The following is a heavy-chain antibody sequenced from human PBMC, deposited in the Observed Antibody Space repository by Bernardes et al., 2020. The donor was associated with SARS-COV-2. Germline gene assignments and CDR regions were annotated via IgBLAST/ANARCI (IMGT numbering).Heavy chain of an antibody. D-gene: IGHD3-9*01. CDR2: ISSSGSTI. V-gene: IGHV3-48*03. CDR3: ARGDFDWLLYRYGMDV. Sequence: GGSLRLSCAASGFTFSSYEMNWVRKGPGKGLEWVSYISSSGSTIYYADSMKGRFTISRDNAKNSLYLQMNSLRAEDTAVYYCARGDFDWLLYRYGMDVWGQGTTVTVSS. J-gene: IGHJ6*02. CDR1: GFTFSSYE.